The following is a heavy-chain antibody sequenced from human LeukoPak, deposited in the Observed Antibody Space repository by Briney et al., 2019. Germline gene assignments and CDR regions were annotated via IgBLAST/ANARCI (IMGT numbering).Heavy chain of an antibody. CDR2: INSDGSST. V-gene: IGHV3-74*01. Sequence: GGSLRLSCAASGFTFSSYWMHWVRQAPGKGLVWVSRINSDGSSTSYADSVKGRFTISRDNAKNTLYLQINSLRAEDTAVYYCARAYGSGRGNWFDPWGQGTLVTVSS. D-gene: IGHD3-10*01. CDR1: GFTFSSYW. CDR3: ARAYGSGRGNWFDP. J-gene: IGHJ5*02.